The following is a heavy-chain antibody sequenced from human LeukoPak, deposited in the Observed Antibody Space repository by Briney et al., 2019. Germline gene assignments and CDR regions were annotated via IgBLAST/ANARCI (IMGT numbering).Heavy chain of an antibody. CDR2: INPNSGGT. D-gene: IGHD3-10*01. J-gene: IGHJ4*02. Sequence: ASVKVSCKASGYTFTGYYMHWVRQAPGQGLEWMGWINPNSGGTNYAQKFQGRVTMTRDTSISTAYMELSRLRSDDTAVYYCARDYYGSGSYYKGGVSFDYWGQGTLVTVSS. CDR3: ARDYYGSGSYYKGGVSFDY. CDR1: GYTFTGYY. V-gene: IGHV1-2*02.